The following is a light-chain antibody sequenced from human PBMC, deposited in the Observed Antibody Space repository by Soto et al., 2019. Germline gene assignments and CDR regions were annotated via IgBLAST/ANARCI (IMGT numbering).Light chain of an antibody. Sequence: ESVLTQSPGTLSLSPGERATLSCRASQSVSSSYLAWYQQKPGQAPRLLIYGASSRATGIPDRFSGRGSGTDFTLTISRLDAEDFAVYYCQQYGRSTWTFGQATKVEMK. CDR3: QQYGRSTWT. J-gene: IGKJ1*01. V-gene: IGKV3-20*01. CDR2: GAS. CDR1: QSVSSSY.